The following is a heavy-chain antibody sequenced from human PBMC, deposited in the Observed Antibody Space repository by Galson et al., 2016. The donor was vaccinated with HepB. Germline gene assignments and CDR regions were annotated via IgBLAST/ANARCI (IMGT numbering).Heavy chain of an antibody. CDR2: IKQDGSEK. Sequence: SLRLSCATSGFSFTTYWMTWVRQAPGKGLEWVANIKQDGSEKFYVDSVKGRFTISRDNAKNSLYLQMTNLRVEDTAVYYCAVPGINYWGQGSLVTVSS. J-gene: IGHJ4*02. CDR1: GFSFTTYW. CDR3: AVPGINY. D-gene: IGHD3-3*02. V-gene: IGHV3-7*03.